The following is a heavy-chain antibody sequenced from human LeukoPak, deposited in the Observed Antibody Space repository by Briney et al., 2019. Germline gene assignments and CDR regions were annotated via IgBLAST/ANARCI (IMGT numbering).Heavy chain of an antibody. CDR2: MNPNSGNA. Sequence: ASVKVSFKASGSTFTSYDINWVRPATGQGLGWMGWMNPNSGNAGYPQKFQGRVTMTRNTSISTAYMELSSLRSEDTAVYYCARGLSSGDYWGQGTLVTVSS. V-gene: IGHV1-8*01. CDR1: GSTFTSYD. J-gene: IGHJ4*02. D-gene: IGHD6-19*01. CDR3: ARGLSSGDY.